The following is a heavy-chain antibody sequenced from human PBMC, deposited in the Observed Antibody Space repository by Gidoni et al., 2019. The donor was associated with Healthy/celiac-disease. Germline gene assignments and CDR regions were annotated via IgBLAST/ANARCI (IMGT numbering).Heavy chain of an antibody. CDR2: IYTSGST. CDR1: GGSFSSYY. J-gene: IGHJ6*02. D-gene: IGHD6-19*01. CDR3: AREEAVAGSYYYYAMDV. V-gene: IGHV4-4*07. Sequence: QVQLQESGPGLVKPSETLSLTCTVPGGSFSSYYWSWIRQPAGKGLEWIGRIYTSGSTNYNPSLKSRVTMSVDTSKNQFSLKLSSVTAADTAVYYCAREEAVAGSYYYYAMDVWGQGTTVTVSS.